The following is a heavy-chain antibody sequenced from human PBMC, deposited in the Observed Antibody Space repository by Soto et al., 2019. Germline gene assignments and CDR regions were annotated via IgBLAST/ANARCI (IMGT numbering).Heavy chain of an antibody. V-gene: IGHV1-69*13. CDR2: IIPIFGTA. Sequence: GASVKVSCKASGGTFSSYAISRVRQAPGQGLGWMGGIIPIFGTANYAQKFQGRVTITADESTSTAYMELSSLRSEGTAVYYCAGAPYYYDSSGDYWGQGTLVTVSS. CDR1: GGTFSSYA. CDR3: AGAPYYYDSSGDY. D-gene: IGHD3-22*01. J-gene: IGHJ4*02.